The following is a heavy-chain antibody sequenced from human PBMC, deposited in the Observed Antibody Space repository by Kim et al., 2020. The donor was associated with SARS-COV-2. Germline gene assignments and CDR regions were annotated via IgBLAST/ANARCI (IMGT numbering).Heavy chain of an antibody. CDR3: ARESMLHVNWAFDI. D-gene: IGHD1-1*01. V-gene: IGHV1-18*01. Sequence: ASVKVSCKASGYTFSSYGVSWVRQAPGLGLEWMAWISAYSGNIQYAQKFQGRVTVTTDTPTSTGYMELRSLRSDDTAIYYCARESMLHVNWAFDIWGQGTRITVSS. CDR2: ISAYSGNI. J-gene: IGHJ3*02. CDR1: GYTFSSYG.